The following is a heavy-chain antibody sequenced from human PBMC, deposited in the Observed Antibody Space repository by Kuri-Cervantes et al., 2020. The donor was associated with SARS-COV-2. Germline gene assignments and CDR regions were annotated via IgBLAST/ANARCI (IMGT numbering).Heavy chain of an antibody. CDR3: ARDPVYGSGSYNNWFDP. CDR1: ETTFPNYD. Sequence: ASVKVSCKTPETTFPNYDINWVRQATGQGLEWMGMVKTNSGNTLYAQFFQGRVSMTRDISTSTVYMELSRLRSDDTAVYYCARDPVYGSGSYNNWFDPWGQGTLVTVSS. V-gene: IGHV1-8*01. CDR2: VKTNSGNT. J-gene: IGHJ5*02. D-gene: IGHD3-10*01.